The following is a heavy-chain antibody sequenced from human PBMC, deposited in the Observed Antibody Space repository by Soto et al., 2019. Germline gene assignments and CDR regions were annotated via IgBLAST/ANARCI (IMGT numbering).Heavy chain of an antibody. CDR3: ARDHLDCSRTSCYHYYYMDV. CDR2: IYSGGST. CDR1: GFTVSSSY. J-gene: IGHJ6*03. V-gene: IGHV3-66*01. Sequence: PGGSLRLSCAASGFTVSSSYMTWVRQAPGKGLDWVSCIYSGGSTYYADSVKGRFTISRDNSKNTLYLQMNSLRAEDTAVYYCARDHLDCSRTSCYHYYYMDVWGKGTTVTVSS. D-gene: IGHD2-2*01.